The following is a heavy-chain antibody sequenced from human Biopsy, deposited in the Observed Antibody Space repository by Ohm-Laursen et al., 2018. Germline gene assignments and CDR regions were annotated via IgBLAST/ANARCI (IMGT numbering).Heavy chain of an antibody. V-gene: IGHV1-2*02. CDR1: GYAVNDYF. D-gene: IGHD3-16*01. Sequence: GASVKVSCKGSGYAVNDYFLHWLRQAPGQGPEGKGWISPNSGGTNYAQKFQGRVTMTTDTSTSTVYLELRRLISDDTAVYYCARDIMNRIAGLVARSDVLDVWGQGTLVTVSS. J-gene: IGHJ3*01. CDR3: ARDIMNRIAGLVARSDVLDV. CDR2: ISPNSGGT.